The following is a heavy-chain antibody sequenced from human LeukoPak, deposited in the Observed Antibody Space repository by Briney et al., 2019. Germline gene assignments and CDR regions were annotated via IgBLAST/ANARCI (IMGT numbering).Heavy chain of an antibody. CDR3: ATNVNYDIPQQAYYIYY. J-gene: IGHJ4*02. CDR2: INPNSGGT. D-gene: IGHD3-9*01. Sequence: ASVKVSCKASGYTFTGYYMHWVRQAPGQGLEWMGGINPNSGGTNYAQKFQGGVTMTRDTSTSTAYMELRSLKSDDTAVYYCATNVNYDIPQQAYYIYYWGQGSLVTVSS. CDR1: GYTFTGYY. V-gene: IGHV1-2*02.